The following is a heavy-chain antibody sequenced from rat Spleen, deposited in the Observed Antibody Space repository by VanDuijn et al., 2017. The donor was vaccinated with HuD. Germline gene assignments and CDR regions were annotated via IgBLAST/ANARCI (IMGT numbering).Heavy chain of an antibody. Sequence: EVQLVESGGGLVQPGRSLKLSCVASGFTFKNYWMTWIRQAPGKGLEWVASIINTGGSTYYPDSVKGRFTISRDNAKSTLYLQMNSLRSEDTATYYCGRGNTMGHVMDAWGQGASVTVSS. V-gene: IGHV5-31*01. J-gene: IGHJ4*01. CDR1: GFTFKNYW. CDR3: GRGNTMGHVMDA. D-gene: IGHD1-7*01. CDR2: IINTGGST.